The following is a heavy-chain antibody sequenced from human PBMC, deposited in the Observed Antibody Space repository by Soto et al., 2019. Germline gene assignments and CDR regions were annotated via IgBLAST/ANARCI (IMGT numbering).Heavy chain of an antibody. Sequence: SETLSLTCTVSGGSISSYYWSWIRQPPXKGLEWIGYIYYSGSTNYNPSLKSRVTISVDKSKNQFSLKLSSVTAADTAVYYCARRGWGYWSGGSSYSYYYYVDVWGKGTTDTVT. CDR3: ARRGWGYWSGGSSYSYYYYVDV. D-gene: IGHD2-15*01. J-gene: IGHJ6*03. V-gene: IGHV4-59*08. CDR1: GGSISSYY. CDR2: IYYSGST.